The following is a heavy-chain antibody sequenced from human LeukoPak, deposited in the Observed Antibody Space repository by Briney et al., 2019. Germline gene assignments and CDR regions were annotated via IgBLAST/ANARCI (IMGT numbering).Heavy chain of an antibody. CDR2: IDWDDEK. V-gene: IGHV2-70*13. CDR1: GFSLSTSGVC. J-gene: IGHJ4*02. D-gene: IGHD6-6*01. CDR3: ARTGPVPALYYFDY. Sequence: SGPALVKPTQTLTLTCTFSGFSLSTSGVCVSWTRQPPGKALEWLALIDWDDEKFYRTSLKTRLTISKDTSKNQVVLTVTNMDPVDTATYYCARTGPVPALYYFDYWGQGTLVTVSS.